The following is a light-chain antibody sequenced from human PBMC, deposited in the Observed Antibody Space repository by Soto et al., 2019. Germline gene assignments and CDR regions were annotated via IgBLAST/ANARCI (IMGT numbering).Light chain of an antibody. CDR1: QSVSSN. CDR3: QQYHKWPPWT. V-gene: IGKV3-15*01. J-gene: IGKJ1*01. CDR2: GAS. Sequence: EIVMTQSPATLSVSPGERATLSCRASQSVSSNLAWYQQKPGQAPRLLIYGASTRATGIPARFSGSGSGAEFTLTISSLQSEDFAVYYCQQYHKWPPWTFGQGTKVEIK.